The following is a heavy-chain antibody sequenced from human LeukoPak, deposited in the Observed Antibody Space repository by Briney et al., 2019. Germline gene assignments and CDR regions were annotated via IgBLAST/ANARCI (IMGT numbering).Heavy chain of an antibody. CDR1: GLTFSSYA. CDR3: VKDLPLGYWPRTPLVLNYFDP. CDR2: ISGSGGST. D-gene: IGHD2-15*01. Sequence: GGSLRLSCAASGLTFSSYAMSWVRQAPGKGLEWVSAISGSGGSTYYADSMQGRFTVSRDNSKNTLYLQIDSLRAEDTAVYYCVKDLPLGYWPRTPLVLNYFDPWGQGTLVTVFS. V-gene: IGHV3-23*01. J-gene: IGHJ5*02.